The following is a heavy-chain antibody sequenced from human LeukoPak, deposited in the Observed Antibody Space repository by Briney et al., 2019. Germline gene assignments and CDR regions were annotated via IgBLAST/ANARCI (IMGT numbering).Heavy chain of an antibody. J-gene: IGHJ4*02. CDR1: GFTFSSYA. V-gene: IGHV3-23*01. CDR2: ISGSGGST. Sequence: GGSLRLSCAASGFTFSSYAMSWVRQAPGKGLEWVSAISGSGGSTYYADSVKGRFTISRDNSKNTLYLQLNSLRAEDTAVYYCANRVFVVVQAALDYGAQEPLVTVSS. D-gene: IGHD2-2*01. CDR3: ANRVFVVVQAALDY.